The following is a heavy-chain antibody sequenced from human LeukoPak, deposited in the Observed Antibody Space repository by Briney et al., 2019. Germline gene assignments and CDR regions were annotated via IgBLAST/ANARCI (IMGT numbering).Heavy chain of an antibody. CDR3: ASRGNMIFDY. V-gene: IGHV4-39*01. CDR2: TYYSGST. D-gene: IGHD3-22*01. CDR1: GGSISSSSYY. Sequence: PSETLSLTCTVSGGSISSSSYYWGWIRQPPGQGLEWIGSTYYSGSTYYNPSLKSRVTISVDTSKNQFSLKLSSVTAADTAVYYCASRGNMIFDYWGQGTLVTVSS. J-gene: IGHJ4*02.